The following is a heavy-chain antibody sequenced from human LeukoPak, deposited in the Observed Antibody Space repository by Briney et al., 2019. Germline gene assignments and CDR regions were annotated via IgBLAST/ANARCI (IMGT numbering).Heavy chain of an antibody. J-gene: IGHJ5*02. CDR2: VYYSGST. CDR1: GGSVSSGSYY. CDR3: ARGPYDYVWGSYRYSHWFDP. V-gene: IGHV4-61*01. Sequence: SETLSLTCTVSGGSVSSGSYYWSWIRQPPGKGLEWIGYVYYSGSTNYNPSLKSRVTISVDTSKNQFSLKLSSVTAADTAVYYCARGPYDYVWGSYRYSHWFDPWGQGTLVTVSS. D-gene: IGHD3-16*02.